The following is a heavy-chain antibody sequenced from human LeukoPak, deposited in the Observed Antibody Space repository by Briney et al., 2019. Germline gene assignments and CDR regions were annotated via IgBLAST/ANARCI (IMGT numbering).Heavy chain of an antibody. J-gene: IGHJ4*02. CDR3: ASRSSGWYRRYFDY. V-gene: IGHV4-34*01. CDR1: GGSFSGYY. D-gene: IGHD6-19*01. CDR2: INHSGST. Sequence: SETLSLTCAVYGGSFSGYYWSWIRQPPGKGLEWIGEINHSGSTNYNPSLKSRVTISVDTSKNQFSLKLSSVTAADTAVYYCASRSSGWYRRYFDYWSQGTLVTVSS.